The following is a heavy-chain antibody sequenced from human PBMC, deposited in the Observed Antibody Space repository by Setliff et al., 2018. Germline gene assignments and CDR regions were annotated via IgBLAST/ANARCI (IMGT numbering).Heavy chain of an antibody. CDR3: ARGGVAAAGKKGVFEH. V-gene: IGHV1-18*01. CDR1: GYTFTDYG. CDR2: ISVHTGNT. Sequence: ASVKVSCKTSGYTFTDYGITWVRQAPGQGLEWMGWISVHTGNTFYSPKFHGRVTMTRDTSTSTVYMELSSLTSDDTAVYYCARGGVAAAGKKGVFEHWGQGTLVTVSS. J-gene: IGHJ4*02. D-gene: IGHD6-13*01.